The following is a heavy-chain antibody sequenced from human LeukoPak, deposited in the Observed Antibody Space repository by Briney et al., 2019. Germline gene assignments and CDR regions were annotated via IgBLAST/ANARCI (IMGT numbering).Heavy chain of an antibody. CDR2: ISSSSSTI. J-gene: IGHJ5*02. Sequence: GGSLRLSCAASGFTFSSYSMNWVRQAPGKGLEWVSYISSSSSTIYYADSVKGRFTISRDNAKNSLYLQMNSLRAEDTAVYYCAKLAGTTEASYNWFDPWGQGTLVTVSS. CDR1: GFTFSSYS. CDR3: AKLAGTTEASYNWFDP. V-gene: IGHV3-48*01. D-gene: IGHD1-1*01.